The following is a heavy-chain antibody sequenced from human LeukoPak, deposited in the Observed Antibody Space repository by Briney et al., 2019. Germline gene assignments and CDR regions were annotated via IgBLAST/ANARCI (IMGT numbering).Heavy chain of an antibody. J-gene: IGHJ4*02. CDR1: GYTFTGYY. D-gene: IGHD5-12*01. V-gene: IGHV1-46*01. CDR3: ARYIVATKVLDY. CDR2: INPSGGST. Sequence: GASVKVSCKASGYTFTGYYMHWVRQAPGQGLEWMGIINPSGGSTSYAQKFQGRVTMTRDTSTSTVYMELSSLRSEDTAVYYCARYIVATKVLDYWGQGTLVTVSS.